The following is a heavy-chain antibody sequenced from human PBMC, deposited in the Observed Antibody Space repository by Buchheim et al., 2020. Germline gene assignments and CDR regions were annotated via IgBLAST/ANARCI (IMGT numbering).Heavy chain of an antibody. Sequence: QVQLVESGGGLVKPGGSLRLSCAASGFTFSDYYMSWIRQAPGKGLEWVSYISSSSSYTNYADSVKGRFTISRDNAKNSLYLQMNSLRAEDTAVYYCAREDLERSGWYSNYYYGMDVWGQGTT. CDR1: GFTFSDYY. CDR3: AREDLERSGWYSNYYYGMDV. V-gene: IGHV3-11*05. CDR2: ISSSSSYT. D-gene: IGHD6-19*01. J-gene: IGHJ6*02.